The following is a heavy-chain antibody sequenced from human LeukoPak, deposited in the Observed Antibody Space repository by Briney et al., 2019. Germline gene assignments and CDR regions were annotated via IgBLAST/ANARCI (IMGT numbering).Heavy chain of an antibody. CDR1: GFTFSDYY. CDR3: ARDLYDYVWGSPIIGY. J-gene: IGHJ4*02. Sequence: GGSLRLSCAASGFTFSDYYMSWVRQAPGKGLEWVSYISSSGSTIYYADSVKGRFTLSRDNAKNSLYLRMNSLRAEDTAVYYCARDLYDYVWGSPIIGYWGQGTLVTVSS. CDR2: ISSSGSTI. V-gene: IGHV3-11*04. D-gene: IGHD3-16*01.